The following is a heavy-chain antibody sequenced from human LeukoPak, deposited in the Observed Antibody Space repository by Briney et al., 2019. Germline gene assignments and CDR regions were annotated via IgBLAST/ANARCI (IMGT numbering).Heavy chain of an antibody. V-gene: IGHV4-39*01. J-gene: IGHJ4*02. CDR2: IYYSGST. CDR1: GGSISSSSYS. D-gene: IGHD1-26*01. CDR3: ARRRGASSNFDY. Sequence: SETLSLTCTVSGGSISSSSYSWGWIRQPPGKGLEWIGSIYYSGSTYYDPSLKSRVTISLDTSENQVSLNLRSVTAADTAVYYCARRRGASSNFDYWGQGTLVTVSS.